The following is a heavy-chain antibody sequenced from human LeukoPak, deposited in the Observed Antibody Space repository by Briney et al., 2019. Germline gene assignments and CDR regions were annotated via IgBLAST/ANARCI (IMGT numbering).Heavy chain of an antibody. CDR1: GYSVSSGYY. CDR3: ARSLYHCSSTSCFPINYYYYMDV. D-gene: IGHD2-2*01. CDR2: MYHSGDT. V-gene: IGHV4-38-2*02. J-gene: IGHJ6*03. Sequence: SETLSLTCTVSGYSVSSGYYWGWIRQPPGKGLEWIGSMYHSGDTYYNPSLKSRVTMSVDTSKNQFSLKLSSVTAADTAVYYCARSLYHCSSTSCFPINYYYYMDVWGKGTTVTVSS.